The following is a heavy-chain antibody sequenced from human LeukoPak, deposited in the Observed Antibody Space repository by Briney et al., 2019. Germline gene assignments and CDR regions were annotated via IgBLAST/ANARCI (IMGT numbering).Heavy chain of an antibody. D-gene: IGHD3-10*02. CDR3: ARVVRGPDAFDI. Sequence: SVKVSCKASGGTFSSYTISWVRQDPGQGLEWMGGIIPIFGTANYAQKFQGRVTITTDESTSTAYMELSSLRSEDTAAYYCARVVRGPDAFDIWGQGTMVTVSS. CDR1: GGTFSSYT. J-gene: IGHJ3*02. CDR2: IIPIFGTA. V-gene: IGHV1-69*05.